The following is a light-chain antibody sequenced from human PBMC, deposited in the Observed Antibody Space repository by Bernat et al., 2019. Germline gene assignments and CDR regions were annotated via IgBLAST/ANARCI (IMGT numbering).Light chain of an antibody. J-gene: IGKJ5*01. Sequence: DIQLTQTPSSLSASAGDRVTITCRTSQSIDTYLNWYQQKPGKAPRLPIYVASSLQSGVPSRSSGSGAGTDFTLTITTLQPEHFATYYCQQSQSTPITFSQLTRLNI. V-gene: IGKV1-39*01. CDR2: VAS. CDR1: QSIDTY. CDR3: QQSQSTPIT.